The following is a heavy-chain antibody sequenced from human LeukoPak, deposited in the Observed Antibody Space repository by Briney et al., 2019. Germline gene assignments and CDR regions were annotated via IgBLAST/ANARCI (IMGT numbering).Heavy chain of an antibody. CDR1: GFTFDDYA. J-gene: IGHJ4*02. D-gene: IGHD2-15*01. Sequence: GGSLRLSCAASGFTFDDYAMHWVRHAPGKGLEWVSGISWNSGSIGYADSVKGRFTISRDNAKNSLYLQMNSLRAEDTALYYCAKQKGYCSGGSCYYSDYWGQGTLVTVSS. CDR2: ISWNSGSI. V-gene: IGHV3-9*01. CDR3: AKQKGYCSGGSCYYSDY.